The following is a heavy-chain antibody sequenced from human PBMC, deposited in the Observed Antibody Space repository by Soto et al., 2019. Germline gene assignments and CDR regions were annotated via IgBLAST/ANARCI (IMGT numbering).Heavy chain of an antibody. D-gene: IGHD3-10*01. J-gene: IGHJ4*02. CDR2: IYYSGST. CDR3: ARRSMVRGVIGVIFDY. Sequence: SETLSLTCTVSGGSISSSGYYWGWIRQPPGKGLEWIGSIYYSGSTYYNPSLKSRVTISVDTSKNQFSLKLSSVTAADTAVYYCARRSMVRGVIGVIFDYWGQGTLVTVSS. V-gene: IGHV4-39*01. CDR1: GGSISSSGYY.